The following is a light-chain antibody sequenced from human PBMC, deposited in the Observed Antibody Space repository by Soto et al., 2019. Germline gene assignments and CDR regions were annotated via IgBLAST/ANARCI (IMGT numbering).Light chain of an antibody. Sequence: QSVLTQPVSVSGSPGQSITISCTGTSRDVGGYNYVSWYQQHPGKAPKLMIYDVRNRPSGVSNRFSGSKSVNTASLTISGLQAQDEADYYCSSYTTTSTYVFGTGTKVTVL. CDR2: DVR. J-gene: IGLJ1*01. CDR1: SRDVGGYNY. V-gene: IGLV2-14*01. CDR3: SSYTTTSTYV.